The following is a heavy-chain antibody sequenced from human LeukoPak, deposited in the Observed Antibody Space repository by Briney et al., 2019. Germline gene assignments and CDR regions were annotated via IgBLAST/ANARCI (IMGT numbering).Heavy chain of an antibody. CDR1: GGSFSGYY. D-gene: IGHD3-10*01. CDR2: INHSGST. Sequence: SETLSLTCAVYGGSFSGYYWSWIRQPPGKGLEWIGEINHSGSTNYNPSLKSRATISVDTSKNQFSLKLSSVTAAVTAVYYCARGLTMVRGVINWFDPWGQGTLVTVSS. J-gene: IGHJ5*02. CDR3: ARGLTMVRGVINWFDP. V-gene: IGHV4-34*01.